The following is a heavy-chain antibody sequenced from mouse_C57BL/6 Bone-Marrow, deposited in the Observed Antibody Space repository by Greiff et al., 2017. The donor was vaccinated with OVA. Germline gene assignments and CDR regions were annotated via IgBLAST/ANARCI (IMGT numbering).Heavy chain of an antibody. CDR3: ARNCYGSSFSSYWYFDV. D-gene: IGHD1-1*01. J-gene: IGHJ1*03. CDR2: INPNYGTT. Sequence: EVQRVESGPELVKPGASVKISCKASGYSFTDYNMNWVKQSNGKSLEWIGVINPNYGTTSYNQKFKGKATLTVDQSSSTAYMQLNSLTSEDSAVYYCARNCYGSSFSSYWYFDVWGTGTTVTVSS. CDR1: GYSFTDYN. V-gene: IGHV1-39*01.